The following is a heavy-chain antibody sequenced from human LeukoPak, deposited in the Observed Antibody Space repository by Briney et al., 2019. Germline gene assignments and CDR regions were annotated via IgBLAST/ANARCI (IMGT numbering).Heavy chain of an antibody. CDR3: ARDGSGFHNRYFDY. V-gene: IGHV3-48*02. CDR1: GFTSSSYS. D-gene: IGHD3-10*01. J-gene: IGHJ4*02. CDR2: ISSSSSTI. Sequence: GGSLRHSCAASGFTSSSYSMNWVRQAPGKGLEWVSYISSSSSTIYYADSVKGRFTISRDNAKNSLYLQMNSLRDEDTAVYYCARDGSGFHNRYFDYWGQGTLVTVSS.